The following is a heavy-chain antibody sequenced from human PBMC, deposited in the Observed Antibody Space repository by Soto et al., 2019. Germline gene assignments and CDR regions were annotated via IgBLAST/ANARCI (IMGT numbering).Heavy chain of an antibody. CDR2: TSYDGSNK. J-gene: IGHJ6*02. CDR1: GFTFSSYA. Sequence: QVQLVESGGGVVQPGRSLRLSCAASGFTFSSYAMHWVRQAPGKGLEWVAITSYDGSNKYYADSVKGRFTISRDNSKNTLYVQMNSLRAGDTAVYYCARVDSSSPNYYYYAMDVWGQGTTVTVSS. D-gene: IGHD6-6*01. CDR3: ARVDSSSPNYYYYAMDV. V-gene: IGHV3-30-3*01.